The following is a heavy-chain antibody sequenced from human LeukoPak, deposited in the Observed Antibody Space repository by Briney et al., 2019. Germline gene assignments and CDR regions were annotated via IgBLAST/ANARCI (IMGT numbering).Heavy chain of an antibody. Sequence: GGSLRLSCAASGFTFSSYAMSWVRQAPRKGLEWVSTISGSAGTTLYADSVKGRFTISRDNSKNTLYLQMNSLRAEDTAVYYCAKNPLRYFGPDGGAFDIWGQGTMVTVSS. V-gene: IGHV3-23*01. J-gene: IGHJ3*02. CDR1: GFTFSSYA. CDR3: AKNPLRYFGPDGGAFDI. D-gene: IGHD3-9*01. CDR2: ISGSAGTT.